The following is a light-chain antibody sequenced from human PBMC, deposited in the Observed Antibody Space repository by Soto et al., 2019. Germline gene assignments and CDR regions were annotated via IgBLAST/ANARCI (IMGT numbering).Light chain of an antibody. CDR1: NNDVGGYNY. V-gene: IGLV2-8*01. Sequence: QSALTKPPSASGSPGQSVTISCTGTNNDVGGYNYVSWYQQHPGKAPKLMIYEVTKRPSGVPDRFSGSKSGNTASLTVSGLQAEDEADYHCSSYADTFVVFGGGTKLTVL. CDR2: EVT. CDR3: SSYADTFVV. J-gene: IGLJ2*01.